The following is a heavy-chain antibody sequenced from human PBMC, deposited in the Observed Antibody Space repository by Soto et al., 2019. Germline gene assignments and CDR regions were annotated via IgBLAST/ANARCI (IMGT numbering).Heavy chain of an antibody. CDR2: IKEDGSDK. V-gene: IGHV3-7*01. CDR3: ARGRSTDY. Sequence: EVQLLESGGALVQPGESLRLSCAASGFTFEKYWMTWARQAPGKGLELVANIKEDGSDKTYVDSVKGRFTVSRDNTKDFLFLQMNSLRDEDTAVYYCARGRSTDYWGQGTLVIVSS. CDR1: GFTFEKYW. J-gene: IGHJ4*02.